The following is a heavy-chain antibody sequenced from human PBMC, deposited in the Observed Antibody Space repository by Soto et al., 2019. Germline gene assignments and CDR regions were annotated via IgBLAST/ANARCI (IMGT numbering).Heavy chain of an antibody. Sequence: SETLSLTCAVYGWSFSCYYLILLRPPPGKGLEWIGEINHSGSTNYNPSLKSRVTISVDTSKNQFSLKLSSVTAADTAVYYCARGVRERITIFGTQGGWFDPWGQGTLVTVSS. CDR2: INHSGST. V-gene: IGHV4-34*01. D-gene: IGHD3-3*01. CDR1: GWSFSCYY. J-gene: IGHJ5*02. CDR3: ARGVRERITIFGTQGGWFDP.